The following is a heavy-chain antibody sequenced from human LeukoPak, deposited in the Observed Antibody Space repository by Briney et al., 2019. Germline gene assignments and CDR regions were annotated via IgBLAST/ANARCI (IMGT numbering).Heavy chain of an antibody. CDR2: IRQDGSEK. J-gene: IGHJ3*02. Sequence: GGSLRLSCAASGFTFSTYWMTWVRQAPGKGLEWVANIRQDGSEKYYVDSVEGRFTISRDNAKKSLFLQMNSLRAEDTAVYYCARDMRGDGFGIWGQGAMVTVSS. CDR3: ARDMRGDGFGI. D-gene: IGHD2-2*01. CDR1: GFTFSTYW. V-gene: IGHV3-7*04.